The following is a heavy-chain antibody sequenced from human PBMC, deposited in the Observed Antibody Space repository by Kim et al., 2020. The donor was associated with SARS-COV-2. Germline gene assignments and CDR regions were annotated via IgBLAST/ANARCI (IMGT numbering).Heavy chain of an antibody. V-gene: IGHV3-48*02. CDR3: ARDTDY. J-gene: IGHJ4*02. CDR2: SGTTI. Sequence: SGTTISYADAVKGRFTISRDNAKNSVYLQMNSLRDEDTAVYYCARDTDYWGQGTPVTVSS.